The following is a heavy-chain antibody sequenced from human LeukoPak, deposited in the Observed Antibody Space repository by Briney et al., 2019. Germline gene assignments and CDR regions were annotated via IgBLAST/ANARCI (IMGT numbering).Heavy chain of an antibody. J-gene: IGHJ4*02. V-gene: IGHV3-30-3*01. CDR3: ARDNSRYGSGSSLRAGY. Sequence: PGRSLRLSCAASGFTFSSYAMHWVRQAPGKGLEWVAVISYDGSNKYYADSVKGRFTISRDNSKNTLYLQMNSLRAEDTAVYYCARDNSRYGSGSSLRAGYWGQGTLVTVSS. CDR2: ISYDGSNK. D-gene: IGHD3-10*01. CDR1: GFTFSSYA.